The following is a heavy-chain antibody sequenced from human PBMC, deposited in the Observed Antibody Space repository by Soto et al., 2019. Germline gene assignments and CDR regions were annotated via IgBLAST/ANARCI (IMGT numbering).Heavy chain of an antibody. D-gene: IGHD3-3*01. CDR3: AGGNSDYWGGYFATIDA. V-gene: IGHV4-59*08. CDR2: IHYSGAT. Sequence: SETLSLTCTVSGGSISRYYWSWIGQPPGKGLEWIGYIHYSGATKYNPSLKSRVALSADTSKNQFSLKLNSVTAADTAVYYCAGGNSDYWGGYFATIDAWGRGTRVTVSS. J-gene: IGHJ5*02. CDR1: GGSISRYY.